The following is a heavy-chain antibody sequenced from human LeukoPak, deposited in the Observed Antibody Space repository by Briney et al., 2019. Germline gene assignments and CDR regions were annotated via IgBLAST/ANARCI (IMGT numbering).Heavy chain of an antibody. Sequence: ASVKVSCKASGYTFTSTDINWVRQASGQGLEWMGWMNPNSDNTGYAQKFQGRVTMTRNTSKSTAYMELSSLRSEDTAVYYCARTCTNGVCYEGADFDYWGQGTLVTVSS. J-gene: IGHJ4*02. CDR3: ARTCTNGVCYEGADFDY. CDR1: GYTFTSTD. V-gene: IGHV1-8*01. D-gene: IGHD2-8*01. CDR2: MNPNSDNT.